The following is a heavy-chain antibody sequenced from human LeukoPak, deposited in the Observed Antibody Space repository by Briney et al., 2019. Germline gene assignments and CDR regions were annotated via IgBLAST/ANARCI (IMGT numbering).Heavy chain of an antibody. CDR1: GGSFSGYY. CDR2: ISGSGGST. CDR3: AKGGGLSGWYDFDY. V-gene: IGHV3-23*01. Sequence: ETLSLTCAVYGGSFSGYYWSWVRQAPGKGLEWVSAISGSGGSTYYADSVKGRFTISRDNSKNTLYLQMNSLRAEDTAVYYCAKGGGLSGWYDFDYWGQGTLVTVSS. D-gene: IGHD6-19*01. J-gene: IGHJ4*02.